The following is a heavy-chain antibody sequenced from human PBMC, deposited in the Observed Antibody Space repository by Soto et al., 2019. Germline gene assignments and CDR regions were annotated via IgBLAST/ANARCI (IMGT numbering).Heavy chain of an antibody. J-gene: IGHJ6*02. CDR2: ISSGSATI. CDR3: ARGSGNPSDPTGYYYYGLDV. D-gene: IGHD6-13*01. Sequence: SGGSLRLSCAASGCPFSTYSMNWVRQAPGKGLEWVSYISSGSATIYYADSVKGRFTISRDNSKNTLYLQLGSLRAEDMAVYYCARGSGNPSDPTGYYYYGLDVWGQGTTVTVSS. V-gene: IGHV3-48*01. CDR1: GCPFSTYS.